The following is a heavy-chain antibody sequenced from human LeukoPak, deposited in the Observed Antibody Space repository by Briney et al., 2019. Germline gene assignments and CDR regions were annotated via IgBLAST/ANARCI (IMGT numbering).Heavy chain of an antibody. Sequence: SETLSLTCTVSGGSISTYHWNWLRQPPGKGLEWIGETYFSGRSNYNYNPSLKSRVTISVDTYNNQFSLEMTSVTAADTAVYYCARDRQHTYGSVLDPWGRGTLVIVSS. CDR2: TYFSGRSNY. V-gene: IGHV4-59*01. J-gene: IGHJ5*02. D-gene: IGHD4-17*01. CDR3: ARDRQHTYGSVLDP. CDR1: GGSISTYH.